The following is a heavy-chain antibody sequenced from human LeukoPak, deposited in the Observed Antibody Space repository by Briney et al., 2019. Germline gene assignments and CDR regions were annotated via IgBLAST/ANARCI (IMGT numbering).Heavy chain of an antibody. V-gene: IGHV3-30-3*01. Sequence: GGSLRLSCAASGFTFSSYAMHWVRQAPGRGLEWVAVLSGDGSDKYYTDSVKGRFTISGDNSKNTLYLQMNSLRAEDTAVYYCAREALWFGTDFDYWGQGTLVTVSS. CDR1: GFTFSSYA. CDR2: LSGDGSDK. J-gene: IGHJ4*02. D-gene: IGHD3-10*01. CDR3: AREALWFGTDFDY.